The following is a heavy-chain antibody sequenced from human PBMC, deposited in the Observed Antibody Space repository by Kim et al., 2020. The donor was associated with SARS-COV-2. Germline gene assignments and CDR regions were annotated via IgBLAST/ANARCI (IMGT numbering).Heavy chain of an antibody. J-gene: IGHJ6*03. CDR1: GGSLSGYS. CDR2: INHSGGT. D-gene: IGHD2-2*01. CDR3: ARGHVGVVPAPILGLGPFYYYYNMDV. Sequence: SETLSLTCVVYGGSLSGYSWNWIRQPPGKGLEWIGEINHSGGTKSSPSLKSRVTVSIDTSKSPFSLRLTSVTAADSAVYFCARGHVGVVPAPILGLGPFYYYYNMDVWGRGATVTVSS. V-gene: IGHV4-34*01.